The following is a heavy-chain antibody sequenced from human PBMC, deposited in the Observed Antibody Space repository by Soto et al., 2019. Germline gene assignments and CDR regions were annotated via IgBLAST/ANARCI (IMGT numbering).Heavy chain of an antibody. CDR1: RVSITRWW. Sequence: VLFRTLACPAARVSITRWWTSYFHHAPRKGLEWVANIKQDGSEKYYVDSVKGRFTISRDNAKNSVYLQMNSLRAEDTAVYYCVRDFEGSYGYGAFEYWGQGTLVTVSS. CDR2: IKQDGSEK. V-gene: IGHV3-7*03. D-gene: IGHD5-18*01. J-gene: IGHJ4*02. CDR3: VRDFEGSYGYGAFEY.